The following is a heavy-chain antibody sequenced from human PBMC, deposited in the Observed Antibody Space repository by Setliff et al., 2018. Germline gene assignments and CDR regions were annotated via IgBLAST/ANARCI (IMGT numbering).Heavy chain of an antibody. V-gene: IGHV1-46*01. CDR3: ARDRAWFDP. CDR2: INPSGGST. J-gene: IGHJ5*02. Sequence: ASVKVSCKASGYTFTGYYMYWVRQAPGQGLEWMGIINPSGGSTSYAQKFQGRVTMTRNTSISTAYMDLSSLRFEDTAVYYCARDRAWFDPWGQGTLVTVSS. CDR1: GYTFTGYY.